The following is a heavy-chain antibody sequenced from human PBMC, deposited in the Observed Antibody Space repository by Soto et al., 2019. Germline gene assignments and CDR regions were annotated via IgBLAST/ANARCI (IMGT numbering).Heavy chain of an antibody. J-gene: IGHJ4*02. CDR3: ARVGHRGYSYDLDY. D-gene: IGHD5-18*01. CDR1: GFTFSSYS. Sequence: GGSLRLSCAASGFTFSSYSMNWVRQAPGKGLEWVSSISSSSSYIYHADSVKGRFTISRDNAKNSLYLQMNSLRAEDTAVYYCARVGHRGYSYDLDYWGQGTLVTVSS. V-gene: IGHV3-21*01. CDR2: ISSSSSYI.